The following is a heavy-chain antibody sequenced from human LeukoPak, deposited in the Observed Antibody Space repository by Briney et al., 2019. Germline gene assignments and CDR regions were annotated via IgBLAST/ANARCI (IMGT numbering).Heavy chain of an antibody. CDR1: GFTFSSYA. D-gene: IGHD3-10*01. Sequence: GRSLRLSCAASGFTFSSYAMHWVRQAPGKGLEWVAVISYDGSNKYYADSVKGRFTISRDNSKNTLYLQMNSLRAEDTAVYYCARVYYYGSGTPTEGYYYYGMDVGGKGTTVTVSS. V-gene: IGHV3-30*04. J-gene: IGHJ6*04. CDR2: ISYDGSNK. CDR3: ARVYYYGSGTPTEGYYYYGMDV.